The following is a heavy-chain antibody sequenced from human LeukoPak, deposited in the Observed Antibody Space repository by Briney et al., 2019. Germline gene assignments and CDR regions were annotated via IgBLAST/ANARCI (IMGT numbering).Heavy chain of an antibody. CDR3: ARSRSVSNYKGMDV. CDR1: GFTFSTSA. D-gene: IGHD5/OR15-5a*01. J-gene: IGHJ6*02. V-gene: IGHV3-21*01. Sequence: GGSLRLSCAASGFTFSTSAMSWVRQAPGKGLGWVSSISTTVGNTYYADSVKGRFTISRDNARNSLYLQMNSLRAEDTAVYYCARSRSVSNYKGMDVWGQGTTVTVSS. CDR2: ISTTVGNT.